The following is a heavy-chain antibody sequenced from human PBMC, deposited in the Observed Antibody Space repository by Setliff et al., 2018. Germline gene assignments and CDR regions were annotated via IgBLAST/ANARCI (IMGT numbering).Heavy chain of an antibody. CDR1: DDSFTSSRYY. J-gene: IGHJ4*01. D-gene: IGHD2-15*01. Sequence: SETLSLTCTVSDDSFTSSRYYWGWIRQAPGSGLEWIGSISYSGTPYYNESVGSRVTISIDTSRNQFSLELRSVTVADTATYYCVRPGGTTVVARHFDYWGSGILVTVSS. CDR2: ISYSGTP. CDR3: VRPGGTTVVARHFDY. V-gene: IGHV4-39*01.